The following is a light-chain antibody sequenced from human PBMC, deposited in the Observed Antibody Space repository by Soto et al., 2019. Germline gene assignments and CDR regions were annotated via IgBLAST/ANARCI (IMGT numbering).Light chain of an antibody. J-gene: IGKJ1*01. CDR3: QQYSSGWT. CDR1: QSISSW. CDR2: RAS. Sequence: DIPMTQSPSTLSASVGDRVTITCRASQSISSWLAWYQQQPGKAPKLLIDRASTLASGVPSRFSGSGSGTEFTLTISSLQPDDFATYYCQQYSSGWTFGQGTKVEIK. V-gene: IGKV1-5*03.